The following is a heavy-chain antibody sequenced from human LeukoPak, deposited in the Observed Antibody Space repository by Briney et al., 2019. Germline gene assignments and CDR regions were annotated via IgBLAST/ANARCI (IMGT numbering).Heavy chain of an antibody. CDR2: INPNGDNT. CDR3: VKDRLGGYFDS. Sequence: GGSLRLSCSASGFTFSIYPMHWVRQAPGKGLEYLSSINPNGDNTYYADSVKGRFTIPRDNSKNTLYLQMSSLRAEDTAVYYCVKDRLGGYFDSWGQGTLVTVSS. D-gene: IGHD3-10*01. CDR1: GFTFSIYP. V-gene: IGHV3-64D*06. J-gene: IGHJ4*02.